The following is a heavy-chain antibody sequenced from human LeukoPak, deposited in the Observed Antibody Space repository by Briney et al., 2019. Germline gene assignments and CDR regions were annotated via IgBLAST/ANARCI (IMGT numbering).Heavy chain of an antibody. Sequence: GGSLRLSCAASGFTVSSNYMSWVRQAPGKGLEWVSVIYSGGSTYYADSVKGRFTISRDNSKNTLYLQMNSLSAEDTAVDYCARPSAPASRDYYMDVWGKGTTVTISS. J-gene: IGHJ6*03. D-gene: IGHD2-2*01. V-gene: IGHV3-66*04. CDR1: GFTVSSNY. CDR3: ARPSAPASRDYYMDV. CDR2: IYSGGST.